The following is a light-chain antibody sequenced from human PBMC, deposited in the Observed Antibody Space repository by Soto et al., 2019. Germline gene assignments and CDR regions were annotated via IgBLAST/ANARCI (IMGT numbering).Light chain of an antibody. CDR1: QSVLYSSNNKNY. CDR2: WAP. V-gene: IGKV4-1*01. CDR3: QQYYSTPPYT. Sequence: DIVMTQSPDYLAVSLGERATINCKSSQSVLYSSNNKNYLAWYQQKPGQPPKLLIYWAPTRESGVPDRFSGSGSGTDFTLTISSLQAEDVAVYYCQQYYSTPPYTFGQGTKLEIK. J-gene: IGKJ2*01.